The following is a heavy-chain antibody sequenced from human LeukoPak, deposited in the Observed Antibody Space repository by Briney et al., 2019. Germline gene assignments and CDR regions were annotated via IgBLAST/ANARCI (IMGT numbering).Heavy chain of an antibody. CDR3: AKNYDSSGYYTYYYYYMDV. D-gene: IGHD3-22*01. CDR2: ISGSGGST. V-gene: IGHV3-23*01. J-gene: IGHJ6*03. CDR1: GFTFSSYA. Sequence: GRSLRLSCAASGFTFSSYAMSWVRQAPGKGLEWVSAISGSGGSTYYADSVKGRFTISRDNSKNTLYLQMNSLRAEDTAVYYCAKNYDSSGYYTYYYYYMDVWGKGTTVTVSS.